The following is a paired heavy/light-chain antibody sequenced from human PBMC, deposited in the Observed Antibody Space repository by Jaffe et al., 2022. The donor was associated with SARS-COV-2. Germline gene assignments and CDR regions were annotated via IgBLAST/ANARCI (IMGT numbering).Heavy chain of an antibody. Sequence: EVQLVESGGGLVQPGRSLRLSCAASGFTFDDYAMHWVRQAPGKGLEWVSGISWNSGSIGYADSVKGRFTISRDNAKNSLYLQMNSLRAEDTALYYCAKIPHDSSGYYYEGDDAFDIWGQGTMVTVSS. V-gene: IGHV3-9*01. J-gene: IGHJ3*02. D-gene: IGHD3-22*01. CDR3: AKIPHDSSGYYYEGDDAFDI. CDR2: ISWNSGSI. CDR1: GFTFDDYA.
Light chain of an antibody. V-gene: IGKV2-28*01. J-gene: IGKJ4*01. CDR3: MQALQTPL. CDR1: QSLLHSNGYNY. Sequence: DIVMTQSPLSLPVTPGEPASISCRSSQSLLHSNGYNYLDWYLQKPGQSPQLLIYLGSNRASGVPDRFSGSGSGTDFTLKISRVEAEDVGVYYCMQALQTPLFGGGTKVEIK. CDR2: LGS.